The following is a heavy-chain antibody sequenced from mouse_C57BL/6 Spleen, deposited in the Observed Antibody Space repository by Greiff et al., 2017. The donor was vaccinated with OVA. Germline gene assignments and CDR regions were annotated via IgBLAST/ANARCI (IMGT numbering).Heavy chain of an antibody. V-gene: IGHV1-62-3*01. Sequence: QVQLQQPGAELVKPGASVKLSCKASGYTFTSYWMHWVKQRPGRGLEWIGRIDPNSGGTKYNQKFKDKATLTADKSSSTAYMQLSSLTYEDSAVYYCAISPITTVVATDAMDYWGQGTSVTVSS. CDR3: AISPITTVVATDAMDY. D-gene: IGHD1-1*01. J-gene: IGHJ4*01. CDR2: IDPNSGGT. CDR1: GYTFTSYW.